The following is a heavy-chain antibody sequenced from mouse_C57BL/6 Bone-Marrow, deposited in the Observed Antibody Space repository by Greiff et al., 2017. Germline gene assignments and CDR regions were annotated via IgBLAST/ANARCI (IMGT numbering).Heavy chain of an antibody. Sequence: QVQLQQPGTELVKPGASVKLSCKASGYTFTSYWMHWVKQRPGQGLEWIGNINPSNGGTNYNEKFKSKATLTVDKSSSTAYMQLSSLTSEDAAVYYCARVYYGYDGPAWFAYWGQGTLVTVSA. CDR1: GYTFTSYW. J-gene: IGHJ3*01. CDR3: ARVYYGYDGPAWFAY. D-gene: IGHD2-2*01. CDR2: INPSNGGT. V-gene: IGHV1-53*01.